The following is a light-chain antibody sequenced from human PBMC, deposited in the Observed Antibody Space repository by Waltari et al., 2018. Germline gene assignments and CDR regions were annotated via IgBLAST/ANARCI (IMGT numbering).Light chain of an antibody. V-gene: IGKV1-NL1*01. CDR1: QAISHS. J-gene: IGKJ4*01. CDR2: ASS. Sequence: DIQMTQSPSSLSGSIGDRVTIPCRASQAISHSLAWYQEKPGKVPKLLIYASSRLESGVPSRFSGSGSGTGYTLTISSLQAEDFATYYCQQYFRIPFTFGGGTKVDIK. CDR3: QQYFRIPFT.